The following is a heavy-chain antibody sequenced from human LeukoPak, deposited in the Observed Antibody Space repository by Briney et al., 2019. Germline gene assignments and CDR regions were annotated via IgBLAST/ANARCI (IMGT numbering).Heavy chain of an antibody. CDR1: GGSFSGYY. J-gene: IGHJ5*02. D-gene: IGHD3-22*01. Sequence: SETLSLTCAVYGGSFSGYYWSWIRQPPGKGLEWIGEINHSGSTNYNPSLKSRVTIAVDTSKNQLSLKLSTVTAADTAVYYCARGRMIVVKMVLGYWFDPWGQGTLVTVSS. V-gene: IGHV4-34*01. CDR2: INHSGST. CDR3: ARGRMIVVKMVLGYWFDP.